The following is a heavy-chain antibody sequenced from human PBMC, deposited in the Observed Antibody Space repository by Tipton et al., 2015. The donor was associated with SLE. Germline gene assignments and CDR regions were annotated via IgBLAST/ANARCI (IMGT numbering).Heavy chain of an antibody. CDR2: IKQDGSEN. D-gene: IGHD6-19*01. Sequence: SLRLSCAASGFSLSGYWMSWVRQAPGKGLEWVANIKQDGSENYYVDSVKGRFTISRDNSKNTLYLQLNNLRADDTAVYYCARGAPGWPYYLDYWGQGTLLTVSS. CDR3: ARGAPGWPYYLDY. V-gene: IGHV3-7*03. CDR1: GFSLSGYW. J-gene: IGHJ4*02.